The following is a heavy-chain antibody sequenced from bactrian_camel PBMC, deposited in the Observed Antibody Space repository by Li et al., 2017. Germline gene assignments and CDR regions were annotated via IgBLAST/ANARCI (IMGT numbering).Heavy chain of an antibody. CDR1: GFKYNTNC. CDR2: IYRGDGTT. CDR3: VADPWTEEGLVYIPSSFDY. Sequence: VQLVESGGGSVQTGGSLRLSCAASGFKYNTNCLGWFRQTSGKEREGVARIYRGDGTTYYADSVKGRFTISLDNAKNTVYLQMNSLKPEDTAMYYCVADPWTEEGLVYIPSSFDYWGQGTQVTVS. V-gene: IGHV3S40*01. D-gene: IGHD7*01. J-gene: IGHJ6*01.